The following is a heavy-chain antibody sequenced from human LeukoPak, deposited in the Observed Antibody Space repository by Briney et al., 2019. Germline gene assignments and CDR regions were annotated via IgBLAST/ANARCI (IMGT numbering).Heavy chain of an antibody. V-gene: IGHV3-30*02. D-gene: IGHD3-10*01. CDR1: GFTFSSYG. Sequence: PGGSLRLSCAASGFTFSSYGLHWVRQAPGKGLEWVAFIRYDGSNKYYADYVKGRFTISRDNSKNTLYLQMNSLRAEDTAVYYCAKRYGSGSSLTNWFDPWGQGTLVTVSS. CDR3: AKRYGSGSSLTNWFDP. CDR2: IRYDGSNK. J-gene: IGHJ5*02.